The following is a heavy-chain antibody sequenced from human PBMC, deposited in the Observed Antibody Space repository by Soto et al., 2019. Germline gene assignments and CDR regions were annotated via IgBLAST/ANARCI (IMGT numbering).Heavy chain of an antibody. CDR2: ISRDGTNK. J-gene: IGHJ4*02. V-gene: IGHV3-30-3*01. Sequence: GGSLRLSCVASGFTFSDYAMDWVRQAPGKGLEWVAVISRDGTNKYYADSVKGRFTISRDNSKNTLYLQMNSLTVEDTALYYCARDSSGWYKFDYWGQGTVVTVSS. CDR1: GFTFSDYA. D-gene: IGHD6-19*01. CDR3: ARDSSGWYKFDY.